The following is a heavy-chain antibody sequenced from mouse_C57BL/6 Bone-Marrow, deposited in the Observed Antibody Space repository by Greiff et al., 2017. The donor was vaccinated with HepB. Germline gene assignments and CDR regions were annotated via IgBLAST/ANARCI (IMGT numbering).Heavy chain of an antibody. CDR3: ASPDSSGYGCAY. Sequence: QVHVKQSGPCLVQPSQSLSITCTVSGFSLTSFCVHWVRQSPGKGLEWLGVIWGGGSTDYIAAFISRLCISKDNSKRQVFFKMSSLQADDTAIYYCASPDSSGYGCAYWGQGTLVTVSA. D-gene: IGHD3-2*02. CDR2: IWGGGST. J-gene: IGHJ3*01. V-gene: IGHV2-2*01. CDR1: GFSLTSFC.